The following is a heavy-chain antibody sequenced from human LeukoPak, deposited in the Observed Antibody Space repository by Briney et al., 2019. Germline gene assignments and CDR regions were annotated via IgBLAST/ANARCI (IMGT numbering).Heavy chain of an antibody. CDR3: ARDPFDYYRPYYFDY. D-gene: IGHD1-26*01. J-gene: IGHJ4*02. Sequence: SLTLSCAASGCSFSSYGLHWVRQPPGKGLEWVAVICYDGSNNYYADSVKGRFTISRDNSKNTLYLQMSSLRAADTAVYYCARDPFDYYRPYYFDYWGEGTLVTVSP. CDR1: GCSFSSYG. CDR2: ICYDGSNN. V-gene: IGHV3-33*08.